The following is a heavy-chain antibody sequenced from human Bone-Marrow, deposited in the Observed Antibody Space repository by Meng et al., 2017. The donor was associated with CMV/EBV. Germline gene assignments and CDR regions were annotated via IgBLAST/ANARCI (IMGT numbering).Heavy chain of an antibody. Sequence: GGSLRLSCAASGFTFSNAWMNWVRQTPGKGLEWVSAISGSGGDTYYADSVKGRFTISRDNFNTMLFLEMNSLRAEATAVYYCAKDPWWGGGGDYWGQGTLVTVSS. CDR1: GFTFSNAW. J-gene: IGHJ4*02. CDR2: ISGSGGDT. CDR3: AKDPWWGGGGDY. V-gene: IGHV3-23*01. D-gene: IGHD2-15*01.